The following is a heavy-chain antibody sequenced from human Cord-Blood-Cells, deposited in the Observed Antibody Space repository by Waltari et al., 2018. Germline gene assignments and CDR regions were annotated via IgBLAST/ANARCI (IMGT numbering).Heavy chain of an antibody. CDR2: IYYSGGT. D-gene: IGHD2-2*01. V-gene: IGHV4-39*01. Sequence: QLQLQESGPGLVKPSETLSLTCTVSGGSISSSSYYWGWIRQPPGKGLEWIGSIYYSGGTYYNPALKSRVTISVDTSKNQFSLKLSSVTAADTAVYYCARHPHIVVVPAATAYVDYWGQGTLVTVSS. CDR1: GGSISSSSYY. CDR3: ARHPHIVVVPAATAYVDY. J-gene: IGHJ4*02.